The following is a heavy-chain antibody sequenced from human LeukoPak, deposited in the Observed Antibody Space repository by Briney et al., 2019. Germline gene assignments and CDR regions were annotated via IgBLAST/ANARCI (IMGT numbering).Heavy chain of an antibody. CDR2: VSGSSDTT. Sequence: PGGSLRLSCAASGFTFSSYAMSWVRQAPGEGLEWVSTVSGSSDTTYYSDSVKGRFTISRDNSKNTLYLQMNSLRAEDTAVYYCAKDVYGSGSYSYYYYGMDVWGQGTTVTVSS. CDR3: AKDVYGSGSYSYYYYGMDV. D-gene: IGHD3-10*01. CDR1: GFTFSSYA. V-gene: IGHV3-23*01. J-gene: IGHJ6*02.